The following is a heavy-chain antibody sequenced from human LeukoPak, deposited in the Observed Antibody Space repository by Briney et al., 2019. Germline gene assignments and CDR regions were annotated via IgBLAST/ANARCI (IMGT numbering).Heavy chain of an antibody. V-gene: IGHV3-23*01. CDR2: ISGSGGST. CDR1: GFTFSSYA. Sequence: GGSLRLSCAASGFTFSSYAMIWVRQAPGKGLEWVSAISGSGGSTYYADSVKGRFTISRDNSKNTLYLQMNSLRAEDTAVYYCAKPAWGGYGVNWFDPWGQGTLVTVSS. D-gene: IGHD5-12*01. CDR3: AKPAWGGYGVNWFDP. J-gene: IGHJ5*02.